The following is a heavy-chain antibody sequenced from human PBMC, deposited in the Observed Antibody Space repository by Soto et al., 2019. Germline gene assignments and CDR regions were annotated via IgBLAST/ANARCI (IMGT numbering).Heavy chain of an antibody. J-gene: IGHJ4*02. CDR1: GGSISSYY. CDR3: AGGDYCSSTSCYPLFDY. D-gene: IGHD2-2*01. Sequence: PSETLSLTCTVSGGSISSYYWSWIRQPPGKGLEWIGYIYYSGSTNYNPSLKSRVTISVDTSKNQFSLKLSSVTAADTAVYYCAGGDYCSSTSCYPLFDYWGQGTLVTVSS. V-gene: IGHV4-59*01. CDR2: IYYSGST.